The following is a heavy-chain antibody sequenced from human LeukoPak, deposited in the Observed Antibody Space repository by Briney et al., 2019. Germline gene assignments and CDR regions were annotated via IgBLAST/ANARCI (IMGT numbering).Heavy chain of an antibody. Sequence: APVKVSCKASGYTFTSYGISWVRQAPGQGLEWMGWISAYNGNTNYAQKLQGRVTMTTDTSTSTAYMELRSLRSEDTAVYYCASSVVVVVHNWYFDLWGRGTLVTVSS. CDR2: ISAYNGNT. CDR1: GYTFTSYG. J-gene: IGHJ2*01. V-gene: IGHV1-18*01. CDR3: ASSVVVVVHNWYFDL. D-gene: IGHD2-15*01.